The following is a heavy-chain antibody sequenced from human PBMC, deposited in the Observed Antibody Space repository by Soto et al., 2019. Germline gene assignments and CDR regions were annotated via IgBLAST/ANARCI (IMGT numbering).Heavy chain of an antibody. Sequence: EVQLLESGGGLVQPGGSLRLSCAASXXTXSXXAMSWVRQAPGKGLEWVSAISGSGGSTYYADSVKGRFTISRDNSKNTLYLQMNSLRAEDTAVYYCAYSSTPFDYWGQGTLVTVSS. V-gene: IGHV3-23*01. D-gene: IGHD6-13*01. CDR2: ISGSGGST. J-gene: IGHJ4*02. CDR1: XXTXSXXA. CDR3: AYSSTPFDY.